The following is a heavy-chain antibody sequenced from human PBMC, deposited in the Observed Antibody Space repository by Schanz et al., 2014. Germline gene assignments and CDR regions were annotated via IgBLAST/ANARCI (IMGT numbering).Heavy chain of an antibody. V-gene: IGHV3-23*04. CDR2: ISGSGAST. CDR3: AKDHAGSDILTALGN. D-gene: IGHD3-9*01. Sequence: EVQLVESGGGVVQPGGSLRLSCVASGVTFSSYAMSWVRQASGKGLEWVSAISGSGASTYYADSVKGRFTISRDNSKNTLYLQMNSLRAEDTAVYYCAKDHAGSDILTALGNWGQGTLVTVSS. CDR1: GVTFSSYA. J-gene: IGHJ4*02.